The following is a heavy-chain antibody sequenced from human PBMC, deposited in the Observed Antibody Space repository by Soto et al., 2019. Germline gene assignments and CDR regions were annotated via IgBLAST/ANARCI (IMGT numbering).Heavy chain of an antibody. D-gene: IGHD3-10*01. V-gene: IGHV3-23*01. CDR1: GFTFGTTD. J-gene: IGHJ5*02. CDR3: VKNSGWFNT. CDR2: IDVSGGIT. Sequence: QLLQSGGGLVQPGGSLTLSCAASGFTFGTTDMSWVRPAPGEGLEWVSTIDVSGGITYYADSVKGRFTNSRYNPRTTVYLQMNSMRGDDTALYYCVKNSGWFNTWGQGALVTVSS.